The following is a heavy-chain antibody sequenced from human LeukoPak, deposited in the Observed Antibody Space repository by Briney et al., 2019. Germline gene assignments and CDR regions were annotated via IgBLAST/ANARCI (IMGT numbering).Heavy chain of an antibody. D-gene: IGHD6-19*01. CDR2: IWHDGRNK. CDR3: ARGRGWYQGDY. V-gene: IGHV3-33*01. Sequence: GRSLRLSCAASGFTFSSYVMHWVRQAPGKGLEWVAVIWHDGRNKYYADSVKGRFTISRDNAKNSLYLQMNSLRAEDTAVYYCARGRGWYQGDYWGQGTLVTVSS. J-gene: IGHJ4*02. CDR1: GFTFSSYV.